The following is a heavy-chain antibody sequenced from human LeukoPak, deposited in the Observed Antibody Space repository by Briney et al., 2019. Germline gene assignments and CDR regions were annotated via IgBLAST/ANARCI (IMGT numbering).Heavy chain of an antibody. J-gene: IGHJ6*03. CDR3: ARDGNSDYYYYMDV. V-gene: IGHV3-30*02. CDR2: IQFDGRTI. Sequence: GGSLRLSCVASGLTLSRIGMHWVRQAPGKGLDWVAFIQFDGRTIHYADSVKGRFTTSRDNSKNTLYLQMNSMIAEDTAVYYCARDGNSDYYYYMDVWGKGTTVTVSS. D-gene: IGHD1-7*01. CDR1: GLTLSRIG.